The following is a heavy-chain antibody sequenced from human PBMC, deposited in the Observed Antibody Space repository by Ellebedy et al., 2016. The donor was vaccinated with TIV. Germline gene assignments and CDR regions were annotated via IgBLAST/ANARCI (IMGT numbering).Heavy chain of an antibody. Sequence: GESLKISCAASGFTFSNYAMSWVRRAPGKGLEWVSAISKSGDRTYYADSVKGRFTLSRDNSKNTLYLQMNSLRVEDTAVYYCTRPVRGSGSYHWGQGTLVTVSS. CDR1: GFTFSNYA. J-gene: IGHJ4*02. CDR3: TRPVRGSGSYH. D-gene: IGHD3-10*01. V-gene: IGHV3-23*01. CDR2: ISKSGDRT.